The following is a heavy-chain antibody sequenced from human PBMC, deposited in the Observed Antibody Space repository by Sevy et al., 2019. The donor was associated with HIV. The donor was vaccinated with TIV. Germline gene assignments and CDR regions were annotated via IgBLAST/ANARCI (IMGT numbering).Heavy chain of an antibody. CDR1: GGSISGSNYY. D-gene: IGHD2-2*01. V-gene: IGHV4-39*01. CDR2: IDFSGSA. J-gene: IGHJ4*02. Sequence: SETLSLICTVSGGSISGSNYYWGWIRQPPGEGLEWIGSIDFSGSAYNNPSLNSRVTISVDTSKNQFPLRLSSVTAADTAEYYCARQDIIVSSSPRSKSLHYWGQGTSVTVSS. CDR3: ARQDIIVSSSPRSKSLHY.